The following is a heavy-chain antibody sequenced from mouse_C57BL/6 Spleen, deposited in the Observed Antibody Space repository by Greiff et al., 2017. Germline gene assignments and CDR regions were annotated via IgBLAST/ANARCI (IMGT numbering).Heavy chain of an antibody. CDR1: GFNIRDSY. D-gene: IGHD1-1*01. CDR2: IDPEDGDT. J-gene: IGHJ2*01. V-gene: IGHV14-1*01. CDR3: TGYYGSKYYFDY. Sequence: EVKLMESGAELVRPGASVKLSCTASGFNIRDSYMHWVKQRPEQGLEWIGRIDPEDGDTEYAPKFQGKATMTADTSSNTAYLQLSSLTSEDTAVYYCTGYYGSKYYFDYWGQGTTLTVSS.